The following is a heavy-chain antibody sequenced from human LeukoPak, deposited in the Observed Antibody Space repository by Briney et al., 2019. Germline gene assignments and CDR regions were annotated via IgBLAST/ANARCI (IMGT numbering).Heavy chain of an antibody. J-gene: IGHJ6*02. Sequence: EASVKVSCKASGYTFTSYGISWVRQAPGQGLEWMGWISAYNGNTNYAQKLQGRVTMTTDTSTSTAYMELRSLRSDDTAVYYCAVGVVVVPAAYYYYYGMDVWGQGTTVTVSS. CDR1: GYTFTSYG. D-gene: IGHD2-2*01. V-gene: IGHV1-18*01. CDR3: AVGVVVVPAAYYYYYGMDV. CDR2: ISAYNGNT.